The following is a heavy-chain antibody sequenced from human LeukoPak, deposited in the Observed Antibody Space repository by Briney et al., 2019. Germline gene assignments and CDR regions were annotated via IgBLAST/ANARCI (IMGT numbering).Heavy chain of an antibody. J-gene: IGHJ4*02. CDR3: AEGGQWLRV. V-gene: IGHV4-4*07. CDR2: ICNSGST. D-gene: IGHD6-19*01. CDR1: GGSISNYC. Sequence: PSETLPLTCTVSGGSISNYCWSCIRQPAGKGLEWIGRICNSGSTNYNPSLKSRVTMSVDTSKNQFSLKLTSVTAADTAVYYCAEGGQWLRVWGQGTLVTVSS.